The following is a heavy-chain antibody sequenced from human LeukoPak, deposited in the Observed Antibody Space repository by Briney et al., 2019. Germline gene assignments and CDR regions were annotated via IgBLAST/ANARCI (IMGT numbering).Heavy chain of an antibody. CDR2: IWYDGSNK. CDR3: ARELESGWYQDYYGMDV. D-gene: IGHD6-19*01. J-gene: IGHJ6*02. Sequence: GGSLRLSCAASGFTFSSYGMHWVRQAPGKGLEWVAVIWYDGSNKYYADSVKGRFTISRDNSKNTLYLQMNSLRAEDTAVYYCARELESGWYQDYYGMDVWGQGTTITVSS. V-gene: IGHV3-33*01. CDR1: GFTFSSYG.